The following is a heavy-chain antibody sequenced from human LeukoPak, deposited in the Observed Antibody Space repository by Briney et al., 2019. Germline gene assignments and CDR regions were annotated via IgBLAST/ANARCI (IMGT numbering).Heavy chain of an antibody. V-gene: IGHV1-2*02. CDR2: INPNSGGT. D-gene: IGHD6-19*01. CDR1: GYTFTGYY. CDR3: ARTRYSSGWYFGY. J-gene: IGHJ4*02. Sequence: GASVKVSCKASGYTFTGYYMHWVRQAPGQGLEWMGWINPNSGGTNYAQKFQGRVTMTRDTSISTAYMELSRLRSDDTAVYYCARTRYSSGWYFGYWGQGTLVTVSS.